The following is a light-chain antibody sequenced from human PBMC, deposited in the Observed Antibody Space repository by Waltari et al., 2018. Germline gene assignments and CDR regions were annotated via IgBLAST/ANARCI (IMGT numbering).Light chain of an antibody. CDR3: QQRSNWPSIT. Sequence: EIVLTQSPTTLSLSPGERATLSCRASQSVSTSLGWYQQKPGQAPRLLIYDVSSRATDIPARFSGSGSGTDFTLTISSLEPEYVAVYYCQQRSNWPSITFGQGTRLEIK. J-gene: IGKJ5*01. CDR1: QSVSTS. V-gene: IGKV3-11*01. CDR2: DVS.